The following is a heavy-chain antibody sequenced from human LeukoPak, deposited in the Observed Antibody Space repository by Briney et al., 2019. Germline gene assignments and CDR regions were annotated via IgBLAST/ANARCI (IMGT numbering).Heavy chain of an antibody. Sequence: GGSLRLSCAASGFTFSGYWMHWVRQAPGKGLEWVANLKQDGSEKHFADSVKGRFTISRDNAENSLYLQMNSLRAEDTAMYYCARGTIAAPGTDYWGQGTLVTVSS. CDR1: GFTFSGYW. CDR3: ARGTIAAPGTDY. J-gene: IGHJ4*02. V-gene: IGHV3-7*01. D-gene: IGHD6-13*01. CDR2: LKQDGSEK.